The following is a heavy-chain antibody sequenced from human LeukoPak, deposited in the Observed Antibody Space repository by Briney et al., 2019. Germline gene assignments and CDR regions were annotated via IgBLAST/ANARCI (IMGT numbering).Heavy chain of an antibody. Sequence: GGSLRLSCAASGFTFSDHYMGWIRQAPGKGLEWVSYISSTGTTIYYADSVKGRFTISRDNSKNTLYLQMNSLRAEDTAVYYCAKDELYYYGSGPWSYFDYWGQGTLVTVSS. D-gene: IGHD3-10*01. CDR2: ISSTGTTI. V-gene: IGHV3-11*01. J-gene: IGHJ4*02. CDR3: AKDELYYYGSGPWSYFDY. CDR1: GFTFSDHY.